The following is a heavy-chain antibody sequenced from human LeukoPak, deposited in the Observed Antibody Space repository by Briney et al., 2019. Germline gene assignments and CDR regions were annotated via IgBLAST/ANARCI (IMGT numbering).Heavy chain of an antibody. Sequence: GGSLRLSCAASGFTFSSYSMNWVRQAPGKGLEWVSSISSSSSYIYYADSVKGRFTISRDNAKNSLYLQMNSLRAEDTAVYYCARGRCSGGSCAFFDYWGQGILVTVSS. CDR2: ISSSSSYI. J-gene: IGHJ4*02. CDR1: GFTFSSYS. V-gene: IGHV3-21*01. D-gene: IGHD2-15*01. CDR3: ARGRCSGGSCAFFDY.